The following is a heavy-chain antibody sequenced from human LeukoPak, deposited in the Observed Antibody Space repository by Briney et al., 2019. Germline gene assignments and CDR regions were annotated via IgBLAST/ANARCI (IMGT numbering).Heavy chain of an antibody. CDR3: AKDGTKYGSGPFDY. D-gene: IGHD3-10*01. CDR1: GFTFSSYS. V-gene: IGHV3-21*01. CDR2: ISSSSSYV. Sequence: GGSLRLSCAASGFTFSSYSMNWVRQAPGKGLEWVASISSSSSYVYYADSMKGRFTISRDNSKNTLYLQMNSLRAEDTAVYYCAKDGTKYGSGPFDYWGQGTLVTVSS. J-gene: IGHJ4*02.